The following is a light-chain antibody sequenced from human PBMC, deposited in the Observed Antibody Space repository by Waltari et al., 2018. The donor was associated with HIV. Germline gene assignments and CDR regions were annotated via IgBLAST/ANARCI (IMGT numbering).Light chain of an antibody. Sequence: QSALTPPPSAPGSPGQSVPIPCTGTSSDVGGYNYVPWYQQHPGKAPQLMIYEVSQRPSGVPNRFSGSKSGNTASLTVSGLQTEDEANYYCSSYAGSNNWVFGGGTNLTVL. V-gene: IGLV2-8*01. J-gene: IGLJ3*02. CDR1: SSDVGGYNY. CDR2: EVS. CDR3: SSYAGSNNWV.